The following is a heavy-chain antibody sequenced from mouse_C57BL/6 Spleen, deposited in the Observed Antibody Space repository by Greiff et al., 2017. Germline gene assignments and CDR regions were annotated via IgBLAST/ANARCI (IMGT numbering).Heavy chain of an antibody. CDR1: GYTFTDYY. V-gene: IGHV1-26*01. Sequence: EVQLQQSGPELVKPGASVKISCKASGYTFTDYYMNWVKQSHGKSLEWIGDINPNNGGTSYNQKFKGKATLTVDKSSSTAYMELRSLTSEDSAVYYCARPHYYGSSYQYFDVWGTGTTVTVSS. D-gene: IGHD1-1*01. CDR3: ARPHYYGSSYQYFDV. J-gene: IGHJ1*03. CDR2: INPNNGGT.